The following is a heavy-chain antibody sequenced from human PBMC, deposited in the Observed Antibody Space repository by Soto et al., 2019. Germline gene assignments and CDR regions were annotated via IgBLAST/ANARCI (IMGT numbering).Heavy chain of an antibody. Sequence: SETLSLTCTVSGGSISSYYWSWIRQPPGKGLEWIGYIYYSGSTNYNPSLKSRVTISVDTSKNQFSLKLSSVTAADTAVYYCASLPTVYSSGSYDYWGQGTLVTVS. CDR3: ASLPTVYSSGSYDY. V-gene: IGHV4-59*08. CDR2: IYYSGST. D-gene: IGHD6-19*01. J-gene: IGHJ4*02. CDR1: GGSISSYY.